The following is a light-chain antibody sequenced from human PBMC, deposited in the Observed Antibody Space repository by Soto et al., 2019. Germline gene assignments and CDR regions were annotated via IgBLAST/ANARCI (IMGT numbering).Light chain of an antibody. CDR3: QQYGSSPT. V-gene: IGKV3-20*01. J-gene: IGKJ1*01. CDR2: GAS. Sequence: IVLTQSPGTLSLSPGERATLSCRASQSASGDFLAWYQQRPGQAPRYLIFGASRRATGIPDRFSGSGSGTDFTLTISSLEPEDFAVYYCQQYGSSPTFGQGTKVEMK. CDR1: QSASGDF.